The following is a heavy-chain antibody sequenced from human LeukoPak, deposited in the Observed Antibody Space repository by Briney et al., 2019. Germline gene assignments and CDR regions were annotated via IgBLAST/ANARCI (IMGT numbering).Heavy chain of an antibody. CDR3: AREVGFDYDSSGYYPVGY. V-gene: IGHV4-34*01. D-gene: IGHD3-22*01. J-gene: IGHJ4*02. CDR1: GGSFSGYY. CDR2: INHSGST. Sequence: PSETLSLTCAVYGGSFSGYYWSWIRQPPGKGLEWIGEINHSGSTNYNPSLKSRVTISVDTSKNQFSLKLSSVTAADTAVYYCAREVGFDYDSSGYYPVGYWGQGTLVTVSS.